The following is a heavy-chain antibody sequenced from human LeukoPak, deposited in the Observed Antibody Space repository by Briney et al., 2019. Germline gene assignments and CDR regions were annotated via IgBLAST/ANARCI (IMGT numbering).Heavy chain of an antibody. Sequence: GGSLRLSCAVSGFSFNIYAMSWVRQAPGQELEWVSAISGDSVYTYYTDSAKGRFTISRDNSKYTLYLQLNNLRAEDTAVYYCVRKLLQYDRDGPSFDYWGQGTLVTVSS. CDR2: ISGDSVYT. CDR3: VRKLLQYDRDGPSFDY. V-gene: IGHV3-23*01. CDR1: GFSFNIYA. J-gene: IGHJ4*02. D-gene: IGHD5-24*01.